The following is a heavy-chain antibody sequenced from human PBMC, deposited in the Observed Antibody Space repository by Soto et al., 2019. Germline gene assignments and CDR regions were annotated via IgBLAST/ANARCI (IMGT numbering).Heavy chain of an antibody. Sequence: GVSLRLSCAASGFTFSSYWMHWVRQAPGKGLVWVSRINSDGSSTSYADSVKGRFTISRDNAKNTLYLQMNSLRAEDTAVYYCTHLGYCSSTSCGGVDYYMDVWGKGTTVTVSS. J-gene: IGHJ6*03. V-gene: IGHV3-74*01. CDR1: GFTFSSYW. D-gene: IGHD2-2*01. CDR2: INSDGSST. CDR3: THLGYCSSTSCGGVDYYMDV.